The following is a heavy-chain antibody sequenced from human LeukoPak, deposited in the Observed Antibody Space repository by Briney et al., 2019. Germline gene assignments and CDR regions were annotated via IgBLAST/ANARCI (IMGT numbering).Heavy chain of an antibody. D-gene: IGHD6-13*01. J-gene: IGHJ5*02. Sequence: ASVKVSCKASEYTFTYYYMHWVRQAPGQGLEWMGRINPNSGATNYAQKFQDRVTMTRDTSISTAYMELNTLRSDDTAVYYCARAIPAAANWFNPWGQGILVTVSS. V-gene: IGHV1-2*06. CDR3: ARAIPAAANWFNP. CDR1: EYTFTYYY. CDR2: INPNSGAT.